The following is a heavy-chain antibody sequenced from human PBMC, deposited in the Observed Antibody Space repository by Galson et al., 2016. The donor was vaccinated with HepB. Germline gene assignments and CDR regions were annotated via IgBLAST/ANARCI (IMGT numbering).Heavy chain of an antibody. D-gene: IGHD3-10*01. CDR3: ARRGYYGSGNPFDY. J-gene: IGHJ4*02. CDR1: GASITNYTW. Sequence: SETLSLTCAVSGASITNYTWWSWVRQSPGKGLEWIGEIFHGGGTNYHPSLKSRVAISVDKSRNHLSLKLTSVTAADTAVYYCARRGYYGSGNPFDYWGQGILVAVSS. CDR2: IFHGGGT. V-gene: IGHV4-4*02.